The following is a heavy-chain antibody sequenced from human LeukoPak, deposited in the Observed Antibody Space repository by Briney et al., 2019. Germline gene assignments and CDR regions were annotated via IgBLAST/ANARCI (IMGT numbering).Heavy chain of an antibody. V-gene: IGHV4-34*01. D-gene: IGHD2-21*01. CDR2: INHSGST. CDR3: ARGLWGRWFDP. Sequence: PSETLSLTCAVYGGPFSGYYWSWIRQPPGKGLEWIGEINHSGSTNYNPSLKSRVTISVDTSKNQFSLKLSSVTAADTAVYYCARGLWGRWFDPWGQGTLVTVSS. J-gene: IGHJ5*02. CDR1: GGPFSGYY.